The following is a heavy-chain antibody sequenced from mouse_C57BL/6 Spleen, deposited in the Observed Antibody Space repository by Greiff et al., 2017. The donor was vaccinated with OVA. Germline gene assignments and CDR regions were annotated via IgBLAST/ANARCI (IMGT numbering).Heavy chain of an antibody. CDR1: GYTFTSYW. J-gene: IGHJ3*01. CDR3: AIYGSCVAY. CDR2: IDTSDSYT. V-gene: IGHV1-69*01. D-gene: IGHD1-1*01. Sequence: QVQLQQPGAELVMPGASVKLSCKASGYTFTSYWMHWVKQRPGQGLEWIGEIDTSDSYTNYNQKVKGKSTLTVDKSSSTAYIQPSSLTSEDSAVYYCAIYGSCVAYWGQGTLVTVSA.